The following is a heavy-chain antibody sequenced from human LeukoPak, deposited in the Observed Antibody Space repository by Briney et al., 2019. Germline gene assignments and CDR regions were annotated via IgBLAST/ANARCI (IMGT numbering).Heavy chain of an antibody. CDR3: ARALQIDYYDSSSYNY. CDR2: IYSGGST. CDR1: GFTVSSNY. V-gene: IGHV3-53*01. Sequence: GGSLRLSCAASGFTVSSNYMSWVRQAPGKGLEWVSVIYSGGSTYYADSVKGRFTISRDNSKNTLYLQMNSLRAEDTAVYYCARALQIDYYDSSSYNYWGQGTLVTVSS. J-gene: IGHJ4*02. D-gene: IGHD3-22*01.